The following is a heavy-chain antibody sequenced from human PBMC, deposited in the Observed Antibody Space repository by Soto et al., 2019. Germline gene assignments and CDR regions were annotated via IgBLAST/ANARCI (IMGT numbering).Heavy chain of an antibody. CDR3: ARGDALPGDSGYGSRVSRSGPGQYYFVY. Sequence: QVQLVQSGAEVKKPGASVKVSCKASGYTFTSYGISWVRQAPGQGLEWMGWISAYNGNTNYAQKLQGRVTMTTDTSTSTAYMEVRSLRSDDTAVYYWARGDALPGDSGYGSRVSRSGPGQYYFVYWGQGTLVTVSS. J-gene: IGHJ4*02. CDR1: GYTFTSYG. V-gene: IGHV1-18*01. D-gene: IGHD5-12*01. CDR2: ISAYNGNT.